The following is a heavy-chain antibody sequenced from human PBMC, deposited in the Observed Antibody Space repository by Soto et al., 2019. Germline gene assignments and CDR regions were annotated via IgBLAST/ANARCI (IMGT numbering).Heavy chain of an antibody. Sequence: SETLSLTCTVSGGSISSSSYYWSWIRQPPGKGLEWIGEINHSGSTNYNPSLKSRVTISVDTSKNQFSLKLSSVTAADTAVYYCARGAYYYDSSGSYYFDYWGQGTLV. V-gene: IGHV4-39*07. CDR3: ARGAYYYDSSGSYYFDY. J-gene: IGHJ4*02. D-gene: IGHD3-22*01. CDR2: INHSGST. CDR1: GGSISSSSYY.